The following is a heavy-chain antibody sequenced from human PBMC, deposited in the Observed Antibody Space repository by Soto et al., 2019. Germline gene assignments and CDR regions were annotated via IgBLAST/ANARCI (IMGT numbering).Heavy chain of an antibody. V-gene: IGHV3-15*07. J-gene: IGHJ4*02. D-gene: IGHD3-3*02. Sequence: EVHLVESGGGLMKPGESLRLSCAASGFTFSSSWFNWVRQAPGKGLEWVGRIKSQNDGGTTDYAAPVRDRFTISKDDSINTLYLQMNSLHTEDTGVYFCTADLPAFIPQVDSWGQGTLVTVSS. CDR2: IKSQNDGGTT. CDR1: GFTFSSSW. CDR3: TADLPAFIPQVDS.